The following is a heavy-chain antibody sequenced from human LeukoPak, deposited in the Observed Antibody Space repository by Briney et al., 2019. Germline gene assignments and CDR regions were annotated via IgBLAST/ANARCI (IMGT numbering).Heavy chain of an antibody. D-gene: IGHD3-10*01. J-gene: IGHJ4*02. V-gene: IGHV3-23*01. CDR3: AKGSGGSGSYSKYYLDY. CDR2: ISGSGGST. CDR1: GFTFSSYG. Sequence: GGSLRLSCAASGFTFSSYGMSWVRQAPGKGLEWVSAISGSGGSTYYADSVKGRFTISRDNSKNTLYLQMNSLRAEDTAVYYCAKGSGGSGSYSKYYLDYWGQGTLVTVSS.